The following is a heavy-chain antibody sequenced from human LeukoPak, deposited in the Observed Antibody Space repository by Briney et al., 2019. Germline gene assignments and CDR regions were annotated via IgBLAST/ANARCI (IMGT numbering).Heavy chain of an antibody. V-gene: IGHV3-30-3*01. CDR3: TRPKQQMVPSYEY. CDR2: ISYDGSTK. D-gene: IGHD6-13*01. J-gene: IGHJ4*02. Sequence: GGSLRLSCAASGFTFSSYPIHWVRQAPGKGLEWVALISYDGSTKYYADSVKGRFTISRDNSKNTLYLQVDSLRAEDTAVYYCTRPKQQMVPSYEYWGQGTLVTVSS. CDR1: GFTFSSYP.